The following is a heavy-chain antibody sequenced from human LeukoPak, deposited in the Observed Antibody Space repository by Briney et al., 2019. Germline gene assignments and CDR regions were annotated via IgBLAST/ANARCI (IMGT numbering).Heavy chain of an antibody. D-gene: IGHD2-15*01. V-gene: IGHV1-2*02. CDR3: ASYPRYVSTPPFDY. J-gene: IGHJ4*02. CDR1: GYTFTAYY. Sequence: ASVKVSCEASGYTFTAYYLHWVRQPPGQRLEWMGWINPNTGDTESAQNFQGRVTMTRDTTISTAYLELTRLTSDDTAVYYCASYPRYVSTPPFDYWGEGALVTVSS. CDR2: INPNTGDT.